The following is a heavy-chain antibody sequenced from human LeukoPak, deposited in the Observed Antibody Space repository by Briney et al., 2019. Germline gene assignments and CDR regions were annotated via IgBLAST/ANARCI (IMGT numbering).Heavy chain of an antibody. V-gene: IGHV3-21*01. CDR3: ARGDLDRYRSGGSCYLDY. Sequence: PGGSLRLSCAASGFTFSSYSMNWVRQAPGRGLEWVSSVSSSSSYIYYADSVKGRFTISRDNAKNSLYLQMNSLRAEDTAVYYCARGDLDRYRSGGSCYLDYWGQGTLVTVSS. D-gene: IGHD2-15*01. CDR2: VSSSSSYI. J-gene: IGHJ4*02. CDR1: GFTFSSYS.